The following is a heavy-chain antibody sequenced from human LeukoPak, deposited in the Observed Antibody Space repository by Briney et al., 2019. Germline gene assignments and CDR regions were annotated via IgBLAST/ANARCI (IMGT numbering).Heavy chain of an antibody. CDR3: ARLIRAWNDHFDP. Sequence: SETLSLTCTVSDGSFSSFSWSWIRQPAVKGLEWFGYIQLSGNTNYNPALKSRVSISLDTSKNQFSLHLSSVTAADTAVYYCARLIRAWNDHFDPWGQGTLVTVFS. V-gene: IGHV4-4*09. D-gene: IGHD1-1*01. CDR1: DGSFSSFS. J-gene: IGHJ5*02. CDR2: IQLSGNT.